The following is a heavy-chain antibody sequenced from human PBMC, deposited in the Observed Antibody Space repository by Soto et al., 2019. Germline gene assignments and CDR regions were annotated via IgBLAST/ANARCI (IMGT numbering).Heavy chain of an antibody. CDR2: IYYSGST. CDR1: GGSISTGGYY. D-gene: IGHD2-15*01. CDR3: ARVRYCSGGSCYPRFDP. V-gene: IGHV4-31*03. J-gene: IGHJ5*02. Sequence: QVQLQQSGPGLVKPSQTLSLTCTVSGGSISTGGYYWMWIRQHPGKGLEWIGYIYYSGSTYYNPARKSRVTISVDTSKNQFSLKLRSVAAADTAVYYCARVRYCSGGSCYPRFDPWGQGTLVTVSA.